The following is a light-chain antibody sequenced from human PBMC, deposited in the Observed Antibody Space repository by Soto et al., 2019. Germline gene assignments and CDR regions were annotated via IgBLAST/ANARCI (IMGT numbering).Light chain of an antibody. Sequence: DIQMTQSPSTLSASVGDGVTITCRASETITTSLAWYQQQPGTAPKVLIYDASTLESGVPSRFSGSGSGTEFTLTISSLQPADFETYYCQQYGSYPRTLGQGTNVDIK. CDR2: DAS. V-gene: IGKV1-5*01. CDR1: ETITTS. CDR3: QQYGSYPRT. J-gene: IGKJ1*01.